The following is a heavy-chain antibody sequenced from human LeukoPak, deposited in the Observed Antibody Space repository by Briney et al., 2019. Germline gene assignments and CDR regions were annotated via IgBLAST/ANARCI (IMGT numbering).Heavy chain of an antibody. D-gene: IGHD3-10*01. CDR1: GYSFTSYW. V-gene: IGHV5-51*01. Sequence: GESLKISCKGSGYSFTSYWIGWVRQMPGKGLEWMGIIYPGDSDTRYSPSFQGQVTISADKSISTAYLQWSSLKASDTAMYYCARGYYGSGSYMNAFDIWGQGTMVTVSS. J-gene: IGHJ3*02. CDR3: ARGYYGSGSYMNAFDI. CDR2: IYPGDSDT.